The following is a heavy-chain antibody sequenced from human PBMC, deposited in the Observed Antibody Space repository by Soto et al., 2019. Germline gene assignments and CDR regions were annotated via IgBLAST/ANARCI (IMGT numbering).Heavy chain of an antibody. Sequence: ASVKVSCKASGYTFTCYAICWVRQSPGQGLEWMGWISAYNGNTNYAQKLQGRVTMTTDTSTSTAYMELRSLRSDDTAVYYCARASYYDSSGYPSNWFDPWGQGTLVTVS. J-gene: IGHJ5*02. V-gene: IGHV1-18*01. D-gene: IGHD3-22*01. CDR2: ISAYNGNT. CDR3: ARASYYDSSGYPSNWFDP. CDR1: GYTFTCYA.